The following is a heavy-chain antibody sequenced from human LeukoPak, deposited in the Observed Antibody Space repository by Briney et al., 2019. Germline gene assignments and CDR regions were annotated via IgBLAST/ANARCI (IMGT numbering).Heavy chain of an antibody. CDR2: INGDGKST. Sequence: GGSLRLSCAAFGFTFITSFMHSVRQAPGKGLVWVSRINGDGKSTTYADSVMGRFTISRDNAKNTLYLQMNSLRAEDTAVDYCAREHYGPDYWGQGTLVTVSS. CDR3: AREHYGPDY. CDR1: GFTFITSF. J-gene: IGHJ4*02. D-gene: IGHD4-17*01. V-gene: IGHV3-74*01.